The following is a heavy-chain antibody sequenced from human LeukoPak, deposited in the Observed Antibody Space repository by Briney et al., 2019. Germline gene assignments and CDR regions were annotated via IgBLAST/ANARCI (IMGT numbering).Heavy chain of an antibody. CDR3: ATPYSGGYHGLDI. D-gene: IGHD1-26*01. CDR1: GGSISSSTYY. J-gene: IGHJ3*02. CDR2: IYYSGST. Sequence: PSETLSLTCTVSGGSISSSTYYWGWIRQPPGKGLEWIGSIYYSGSTYYNPSLKSRVTISVDTSKNQFSLKLNSVTAADTAVYKCATPYSGGYHGLDIWGQGTMVTVSS. V-gene: IGHV4-39*01.